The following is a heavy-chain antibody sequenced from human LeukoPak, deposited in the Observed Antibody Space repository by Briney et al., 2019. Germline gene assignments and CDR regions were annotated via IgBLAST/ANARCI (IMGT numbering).Heavy chain of an antibody. CDR3: ANHLACGSTSCPPFDY. CDR2: ITKYDGRL. CDR1: GFGVHTFA. D-gene: IGHD2-2*01. V-gene: IGHV3-21*06. J-gene: IGHJ4*02. Sequence: GGSLRLSCAVSGFGVHTFAMSWVRQAPGKGLEWLASITKYDGRLYYADSVRGRFTISRDTSQNELYLQMNSLRAEDTAVYYCANHLACGSTSCPPFDYWGQGTLVTVSS.